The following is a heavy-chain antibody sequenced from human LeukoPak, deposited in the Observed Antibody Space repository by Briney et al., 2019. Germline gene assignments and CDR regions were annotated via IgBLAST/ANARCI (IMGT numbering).Heavy chain of an antibody. CDR1: GFTFSSYA. D-gene: IGHD2-15*01. CDR3: AIHPPSWLGGGPDY. V-gene: IGHV3-23*01. Sequence: GGSLRLSCGASGFTFSSYAMSWVRQAPGEGLEWVSAISGSGGSTYYADSVKGRFTISRDKSKNTLYLQMNSLRAEDTAVYNCAIHPPSWLGGGPDYWGQGTLVTVSS. J-gene: IGHJ4*02. CDR2: ISGSGGST.